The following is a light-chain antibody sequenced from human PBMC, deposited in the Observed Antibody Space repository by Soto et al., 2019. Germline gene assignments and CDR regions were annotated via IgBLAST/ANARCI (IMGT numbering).Light chain of an antibody. CDR1: QGIRND. J-gene: IGKJ1*01. Sequence: IQMSQSPSSPSSSVGPIFTITCRASQGIRNDLGWYQQKPGKAPKLLIYAASSLQSGVPSRFSGSGSGTDFTLTISSLQPEDFATYYCLQDYNFPRTFGQGTKVDIK. V-gene: IGKV1-6*01. CDR3: LQDYNFPRT. CDR2: AAS.